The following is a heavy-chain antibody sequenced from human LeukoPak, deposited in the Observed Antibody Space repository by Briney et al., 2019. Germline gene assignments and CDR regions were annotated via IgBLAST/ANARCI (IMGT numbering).Heavy chain of an antibody. D-gene: IGHD4-17*01. CDR2: INTDDST. CDR1: GFIVSNNY. V-gene: IGHV3-53*05. CDR3: ARDRFGVTTVSSGWFDP. Sequence: PGGSLRLSCAASGFIVSNNYITWVRQAPGKGLEWVSVINTDDSTSYADSVKGRFTISRDNSKNTLYLQMNSLRAEDTAVYYCARDRFGVTTVSSGWFDPWGQGTLVTVSS. J-gene: IGHJ5*02.